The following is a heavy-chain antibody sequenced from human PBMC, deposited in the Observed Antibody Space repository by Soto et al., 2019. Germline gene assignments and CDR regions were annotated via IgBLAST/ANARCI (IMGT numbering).Heavy chain of an antibody. CDR3: ARMYSSGSGWFHP. D-gene: IGHD6-19*01. CDR1: GYFIGAGGYY. V-gene: IGHV4-31*02. J-gene: IGHJ5*02. CDR2: FYSSGSI. Sequence: TLSLTCFVSGYFIGAGGYYWSWIRHHPGKGLEWIGSFYSSGSIIYNPSLRSRVSISGDMSTNQFSMSLTSVTAADTARYYCARMYSSGSGWFHPWGQGTLVTVSS.